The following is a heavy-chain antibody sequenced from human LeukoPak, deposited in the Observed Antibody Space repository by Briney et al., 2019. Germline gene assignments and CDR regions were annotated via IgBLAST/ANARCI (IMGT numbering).Heavy chain of an antibody. Sequence: GGSLRLSCAASGFTVSSNYMSWVRQAPGKGLEWVSVIYSGGSTYYADSVKGRFTISRDNSKNTLYLQMNSLRAEDTAVYYCAREQLVRGYYFDYWGQGTLVTVSS. CDR1: GFTVSSNY. CDR3: AREQLVRGYYFDY. D-gene: IGHD6-13*01. CDR2: IYSGGST. J-gene: IGHJ4*02. V-gene: IGHV3-53*01.